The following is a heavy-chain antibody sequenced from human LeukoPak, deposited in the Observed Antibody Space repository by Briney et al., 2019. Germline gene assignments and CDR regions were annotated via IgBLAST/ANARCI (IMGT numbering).Heavy chain of an antibody. CDR3: AKDIGKYYDSSGYWEFDY. Sequence: PGGSLRLSCAASGFTFDDYAMHWVRQAPGKGLEWVSGISWNSGSIGYADSVKGRFTTSRDNAKNSLYLQMNSLRAEDTALYYCAKDIGKYYDSSGYWEFDYWGQGTLVTVSS. CDR2: ISWNSGSI. CDR1: GFTFDDYA. D-gene: IGHD3-22*01. J-gene: IGHJ4*02. V-gene: IGHV3-9*01.